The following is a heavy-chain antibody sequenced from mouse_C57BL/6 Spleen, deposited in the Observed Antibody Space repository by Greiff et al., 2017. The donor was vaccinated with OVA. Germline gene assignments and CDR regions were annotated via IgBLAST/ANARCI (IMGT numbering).Heavy chain of an antibody. CDR3: ARYYSEPGLDY. V-gene: IGHV1-80*01. D-gene: IGHD1-1*01. CDR2: IYPGDGDT. J-gene: IGHJ2*01. Sequence: QVQLQQSGAELVKPGASVKISCKASGYAFSSYWMNWVKQRPGKGLEWIGQIYPGDGDTNYNGKFKGKATLTADKSSSTADMQRSSLTSEDSAVYFCARYYSEPGLDYWGQGTTLTVSS. CDR1: GYAFSSYW.